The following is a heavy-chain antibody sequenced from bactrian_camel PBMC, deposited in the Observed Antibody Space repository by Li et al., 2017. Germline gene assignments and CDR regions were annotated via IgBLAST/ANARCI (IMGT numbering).Heavy chain of an antibody. J-gene: IGHJ4*01. CDR3: AASTVPCGRGFFGRMIHRGH. CDR2: IDPFHGAT. CDR1: GYSAVTLC. V-gene: IGHV3S63*01. D-gene: IGHD2*01. Sequence: HVQLVESGGGSVQAGGSLRLSCAAASGYSAVTLCMGWFRQPTGREEREGVASIDPFHGATNYADFVKGRFTISRDSAKKTLYLRMERLNAEDTGRYYCAASTVPCGRGFFGRMIHRGHWAQGTQVTVS.